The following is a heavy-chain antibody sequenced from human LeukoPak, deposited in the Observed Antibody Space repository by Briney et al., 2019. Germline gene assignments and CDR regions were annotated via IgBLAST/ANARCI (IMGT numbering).Heavy chain of an antibody. CDR1: GFTFSTFA. Sequence: GGSLRLSCAASGFTFSTFAMVWVRQPPGKGLEWVSSIFPSGGEIHYADSVKGRFTISRDNSKNTLYLQMNSLRAEDTAVYYCAREGSGDLGDYWGQGTLVTVSS. V-gene: IGHV3-23*01. J-gene: IGHJ4*02. CDR3: AREGSGDLGDY. D-gene: IGHD3-10*01. CDR2: IFPSGGEI.